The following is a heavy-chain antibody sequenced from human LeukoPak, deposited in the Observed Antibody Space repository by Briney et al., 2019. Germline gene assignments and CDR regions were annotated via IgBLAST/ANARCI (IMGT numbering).Heavy chain of an antibody. V-gene: IGHV1-69*05. CDR3: ARARSPSSGYLLRDHNWFDP. D-gene: IGHD3-22*01. CDR1: GYTFTSYA. Sequence: ASVKVSCKASGYTFTSYAISWVRQAPGQGLEWMGGIIPIFGTANHAQKFQGRVTITTDGSTSTAYMELSSLRSEDTAVYYCARARSPSSGYLLRDHNWFDPWGQGTLVTVSS. J-gene: IGHJ5*02. CDR2: IIPIFGTA.